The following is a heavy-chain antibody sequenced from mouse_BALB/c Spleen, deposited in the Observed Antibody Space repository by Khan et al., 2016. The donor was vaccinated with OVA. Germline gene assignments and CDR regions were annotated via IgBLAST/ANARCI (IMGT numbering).Heavy chain of an antibody. CDR2: ISYSGVT. V-gene: IGHV3-2*02. D-gene: IGHD1-1*01. Sequence: EVQLQESGPGLVKPSQSLSLTCTVTGYSITSGYARNWIRQFPGNKLEWMSYISYSGVTSYSPSLKSRISITRDTSKNQFFLQLNSVTTEDTATYFCARGNYYGYYFDYWGQGTTLTVSS. CDR1: GYSITSGYA. CDR3: ARGNYYGYYFDY. J-gene: IGHJ2*01.